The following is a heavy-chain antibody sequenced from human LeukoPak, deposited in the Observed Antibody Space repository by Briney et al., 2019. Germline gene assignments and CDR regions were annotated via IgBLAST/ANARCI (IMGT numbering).Heavy chain of an antibody. D-gene: IGHD2-2*01. CDR2: MNPDSGNT. Sequence: ASVKVSCKASGYTFTSYDINWVRQATGQGLEWMGWMNPDSGNTGFAQKFQGRITMTRNTSITTAYLELSSLRSEDTAVYYCARGRKYQRSKNYFYYYMDVWGKGTTVTVSS. CDR1: GYTFTSYD. J-gene: IGHJ6*03. CDR3: ARGRKYQRSKNYFYYYMDV. V-gene: IGHV1-8*01.